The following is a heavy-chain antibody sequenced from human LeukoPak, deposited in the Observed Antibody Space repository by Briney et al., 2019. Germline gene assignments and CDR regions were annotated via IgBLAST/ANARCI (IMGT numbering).Heavy chain of an antibody. CDR3: ARDPPLTLFGVVTPTPGNWFDH. Sequence: GGSLTLSCAASGCIFSNYSMNWVRQPPGKGLEWVSSINTSRTYLYYADSVEGRFTISRDNAKNLLYLQMNSLRVEDTAVYYCARDPPLTLFGVVTPTPGNWFDHWGQGTLVTVSS. CDR1: GCIFSNYS. CDR2: INTSRTYL. J-gene: IGHJ5*02. V-gene: IGHV3-21*06. D-gene: IGHD3-3*01.